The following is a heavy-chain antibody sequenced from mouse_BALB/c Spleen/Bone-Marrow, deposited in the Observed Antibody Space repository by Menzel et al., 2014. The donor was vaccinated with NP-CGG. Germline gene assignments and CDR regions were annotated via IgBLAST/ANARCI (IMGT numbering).Heavy chain of an antibody. Sequence: EVKVVESGGGSVQPGGSLKLSCAASGFTFSSYGMSWVRQTPDKRLELVATINSNGGSTYYPDSVKGRFTISRDNAKSTLYLQMSSLKSEDTAMYYCARDYYGSSDYWGQGTPLTVSS. J-gene: IGHJ2*01. D-gene: IGHD1-1*01. CDR1: GFTFSSYG. CDR2: INSNGGST. CDR3: ARDYYGSSDY. V-gene: IGHV5-6-3*01.